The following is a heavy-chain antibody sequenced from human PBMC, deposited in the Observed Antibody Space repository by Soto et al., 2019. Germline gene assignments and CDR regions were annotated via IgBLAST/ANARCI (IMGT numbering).Heavy chain of an antibody. CDR3: AKGGHLLPPGEYYFDY. CDR2: ISGSGGST. V-gene: IGHV3-23*01. CDR1: GFTFTTYA. J-gene: IGHJ4*02. D-gene: IGHD3-16*01. Sequence: PGESLKISCAASGFTFTTYAMTWVRQAPGKGLEWVSTISGSGGSTYYADSVKDRFTISRDNSKNTLYLQMNSLRAGDTAVYYCAKGGHLLPPGEYYFDYWGQGTLVTVSS.